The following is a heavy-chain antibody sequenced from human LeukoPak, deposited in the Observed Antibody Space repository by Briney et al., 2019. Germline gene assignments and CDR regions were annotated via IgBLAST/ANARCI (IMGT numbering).Heavy chain of an antibody. CDR2: ISSSSSTI. CDR1: GFTFSSYS. D-gene: IGHD2-2*01. CDR3: ASRIVVVPAAIPPFDY. Sequence: GGSLRLSCAASGFTFSSYSMNWVRQAPGKGLEWVSYISSSSSTIYYADSVKGRFTISRDNAKNSLYLQMNSLRAEDTAVYYCASRIVVVPAAIPPFDYWGQGTLVTVSS. V-gene: IGHV3-48*04. J-gene: IGHJ4*02.